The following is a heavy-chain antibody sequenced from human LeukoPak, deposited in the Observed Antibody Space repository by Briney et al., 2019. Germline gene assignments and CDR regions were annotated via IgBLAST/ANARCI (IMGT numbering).Heavy chain of an antibody. CDR3: AIMHGYYDGTGYWVQ. J-gene: IGHJ1*01. V-gene: IGHV3-23*01. CDR2: ITSKGGRT. Sequence: GGSLRLSCAASGLTVASNGMSWGRQARGKGVEGGSFITSKGGRTSHADSLERHFTISRDNPMNPLYMQMNSLRDDDTAAYYCAIMHGYYDGTGYWVQWGQGTLVTVCS. D-gene: IGHD3-22*01. CDR1: GLTVASNG.